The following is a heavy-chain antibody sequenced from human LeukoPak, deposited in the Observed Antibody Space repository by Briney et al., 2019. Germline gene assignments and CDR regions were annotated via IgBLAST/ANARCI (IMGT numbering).Heavy chain of an antibody. CDR1: GFSFSNYA. D-gene: IGHD2-2*01. CDR2: IISNGGVT. V-gene: IGHV3-64D*09. CDR3: VKDLLGYCSSTSCYATGPFDY. Sequence: GESLRLSCSASGFSFSNYAMHWVRQAPGQGLEYVSAIISNGGVTYYADSVQGRFTISRDDSKNTLYLQMSSLRAEDTALYYCVKDLLGYCSSTSCYATGPFDYWGQGTLVTVSS. J-gene: IGHJ4*02.